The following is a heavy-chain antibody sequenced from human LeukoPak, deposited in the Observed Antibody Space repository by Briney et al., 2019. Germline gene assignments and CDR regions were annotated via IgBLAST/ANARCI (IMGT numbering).Heavy chain of an antibody. CDR2: IYSGGST. Sequence: GGSLRLSCAASGFTFSSYGMHWVRQAPGKGLEWVSFIYSGGSTYYADSVKGRFTISRDNSKNTLYLQMNSLRAEDTAVYYCAREGRSIGYFDYWGQGTLVTVSS. CDR1: GFTFSSYG. CDR3: AREGRSIGYFDY. V-gene: IGHV3-66*01. D-gene: IGHD3-10*01. J-gene: IGHJ4*02.